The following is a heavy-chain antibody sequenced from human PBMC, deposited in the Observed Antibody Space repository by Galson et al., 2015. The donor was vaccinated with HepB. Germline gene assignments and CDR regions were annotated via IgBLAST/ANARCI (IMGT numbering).Heavy chain of an antibody. D-gene: IGHD3-22*01. J-gene: IGHJ6*02. Sequence: SETLSLTCTVSGGSISSYYWSWIRQPPGKGLEWIGYIYYSGSTNYNPSLKSRVTISVDTSKNQFSLKLSSVTAANTAVYYCAREGGGNYDSSGYYYYYYGMDVWGQGTTVTVSS. CDR2: IYYSGST. CDR1: GGSISSYY. V-gene: IGHV4-59*01. CDR3: AREGGGNYDSSGYYYYYYGMDV.